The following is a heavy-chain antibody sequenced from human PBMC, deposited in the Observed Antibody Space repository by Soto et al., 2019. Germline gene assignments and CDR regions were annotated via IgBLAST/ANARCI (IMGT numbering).Heavy chain of an antibody. Sequence: EVQLLESGGGLVQPGGSLRLSCAASGFTFSSYAMSWVRQAPGKGLEWVSAISGSGGSTYYADSVKGRCTFSRDNFKNSRDLQMNSLRAEVTAVYYYAKVAGNAGWGTYYIDFWGQGTLVTVSS. V-gene: IGHV3-23*01. D-gene: IGHD3-10*01. J-gene: IGHJ4*02. CDR2: ISGSGGST. CDR3: AKVAGNAGWGTYYIDF. CDR1: GFTFSSYA.